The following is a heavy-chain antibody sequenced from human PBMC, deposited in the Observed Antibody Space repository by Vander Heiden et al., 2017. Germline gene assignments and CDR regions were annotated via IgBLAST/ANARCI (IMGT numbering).Heavy chain of an antibody. Sequence: EVQLLESGGGLVQPGGSLRLSCAASRFTFSNYAMSWVRQAPGKELEWVSFITWSGGETNYADAGRGRFTISRDNSRNTLYLQMRDPRAADTAVYYCAIELRNRLDGGVDIWGHGTFVTVS. J-gene: IGHJ3*02. V-gene: IGHV3-23*01. CDR1: RFTFSNYA. D-gene: IGHD1-1*01. CDR2: ITWSGGET. CDR3: AIELRNRLDGGVDI.